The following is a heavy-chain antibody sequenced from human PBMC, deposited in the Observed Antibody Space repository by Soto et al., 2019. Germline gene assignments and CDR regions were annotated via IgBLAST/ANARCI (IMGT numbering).Heavy chain of an antibody. D-gene: IGHD3-10*01. J-gene: IGHJ4*02. Sequence: EVHLLESGGGLVQPGGSLRLSCAASGFNFGYYAMFWFRQAPGKGLEWVSTIYAPGGSKYYAGSAKGRSTISRDNSRDTLFLQMDSLRVEDTAMYFCAKDLIRGDGYEDPDYWGQGTLVTVSS. CDR3: AKDLIRGDGYEDPDY. CDR1: GFNFGYYA. V-gene: IGHV3-23*01. CDR2: IYAPGGSK.